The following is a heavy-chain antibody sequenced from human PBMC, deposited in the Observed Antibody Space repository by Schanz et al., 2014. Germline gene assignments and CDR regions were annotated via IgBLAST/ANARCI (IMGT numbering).Heavy chain of an antibody. D-gene: IGHD7-27*01. CDR3: ARENLNWAAFDI. V-gene: IGHV3-11*01. CDR1: GFIFNDYY. CDR2: ISRDGTTS. Sequence: QVQLVESGGGLVKPGGSLRLSCAAFGFIFNDYYMNWIRQAPGKGLEWLSYISRDGTTSYYADSGKGRFTISRDNAKNSLYLEITSLRGEDKAVYYCARENLNWAAFDIWGQGTVVTVSP. J-gene: IGHJ3*02.